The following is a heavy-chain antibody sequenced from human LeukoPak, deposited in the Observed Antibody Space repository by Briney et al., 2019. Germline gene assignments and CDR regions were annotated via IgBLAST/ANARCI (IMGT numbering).Heavy chain of an antibody. V-gene: IGHV1-3*01. CDR1: GYTFTSYA. CDR2: INAGNGNT. CDR3: ARIRLGNYGMDV. Sequence: ASVKVSCKASGYTFTSYAMHWVRQAPGQRLEWMGWINAGNGNTKYSQKFQGRVTITRDTSASTAYMELSSLRSEDTAVYYCARIRLGNYGMDVWGQGTTVTVSS. J-gene: IGHJ6*02. D-gene: IGHD1-1*01.